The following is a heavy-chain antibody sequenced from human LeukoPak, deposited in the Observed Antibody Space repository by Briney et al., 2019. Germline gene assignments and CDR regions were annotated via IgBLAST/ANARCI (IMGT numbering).Heavy chain of an antibody. CDR1: GGSFSGYY. J-gene: IGHJ4*02. V-gene: IGHV4-34*01. CDR3: ARVIPPYSSTWYFDY. Sequence: SETLSLTCAVYGGSFSGYYWSWIRQPPGKGLEWIGEINHSGSTNYNPSLKSRVTISVDTSKNQFSLKLSSVTAADTAVYYCARVIPPYSSTWYFDYWGQGTLVTVSS. CDR2: INHSGST. D-gene: IGHD6-13*01.